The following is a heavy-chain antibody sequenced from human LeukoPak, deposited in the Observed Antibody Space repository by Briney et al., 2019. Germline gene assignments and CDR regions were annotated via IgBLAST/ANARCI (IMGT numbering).Heavy chain of an antibody. CDR3: ARNYDSSGWDPQNWFDP. J-gene: IGHJ5*02. CDR2: ISAYNGNT. D-gene: IGHD3-22*01. Sequence: GASVTVSCKASGYTFTSYGISWVRQAPGQWLEWMGWISAYNGNTNYAQKLQGRVTMTTDTSTSTAYMELRSLRSDDTAVYYCARNYDSSGWDPQNWFDPWGQGTLVTVSS. CDR1: GYTFTSYG. V-gene: IGHV1-18*01.